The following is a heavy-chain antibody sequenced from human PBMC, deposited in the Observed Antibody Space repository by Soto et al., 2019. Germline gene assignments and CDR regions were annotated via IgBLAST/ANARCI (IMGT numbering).Heavy chain of an antibody. D-gene: IGHD1-26*01. V-gene: IGHV3-30*03. Sequence: QVQLVESGGGVVQPGRSLRLSCAASGFTFNSYGMHWVRQGPGNGLEWVAFISYDSTKTYYADSVKGRFTIYRDNSNSALYVQMNSLTGEDTYVYYCARTRSAWSDFHYYSLDVWGQGTTVTVSS. CDR1: GFTFNSYG. CDR3: ARTRSAWSDFHYYSLDV. CDR2: ISYDSTKT. J-gene: IGHJ6*02.